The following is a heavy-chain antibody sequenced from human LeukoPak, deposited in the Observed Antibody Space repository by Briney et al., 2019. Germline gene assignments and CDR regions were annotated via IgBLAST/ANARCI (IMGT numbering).Heavy chain of an antibody. CDR2: ISGSGNRT. CDR1: GFTFDDYA. J-gene: IGHJ4*02. CDR3: SKFADD. Sequence: PGGSLRLSCAASGFTFDDYAMHWVRQAPGKGLEWVSAISGSGNRTYSADSVKGRFTISRDNSKNTLYLQMNSLRAEDTAIYYCSKFADDWGQGTLVTVSS. V-gene: IGHV3-23*01.